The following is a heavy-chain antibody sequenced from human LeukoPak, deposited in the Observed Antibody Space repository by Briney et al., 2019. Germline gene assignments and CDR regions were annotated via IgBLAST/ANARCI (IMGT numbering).Heavy chain of an antibody. CDR3: ARDNGYIDY. Sequence: SKTLSLTCTVSGGSISSHYWSWIRQPPGKGLEWIGYIYYSGSTNYNPSLKSRVTISVDTSKNQFSLKLSSVTAADTAVYYCARDNGYIDYWGQGTLVTVSS. V-gene: IGHV4-59*11. CDR1: GGSISSHY. J-gene: IGHJ4*02. CDR2: IYYSGST. D-gene: IGHD2-8*01.